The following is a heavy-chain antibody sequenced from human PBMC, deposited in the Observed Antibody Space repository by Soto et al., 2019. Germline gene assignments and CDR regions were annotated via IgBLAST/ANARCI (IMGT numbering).Heavy chain of an antibody. CDR2: INHSGST. CDR3: ARGVRRDSSSWYVY. J-gene: IGHJ4*02. V-gene: IGHV4-34*01. D-gene: IGHD6-13*01. Sequence: SETLSLTCAVYGGSFSGYYWSWIRQPPGKGLEWIGEINHSGSTNYNPSLKSRVTISVDTSKNQFSLKLSSVTAADTAVYYCARGVRRDSSSWYVYWGQGIMVTVSS. CDR1: GGSFSGYY.